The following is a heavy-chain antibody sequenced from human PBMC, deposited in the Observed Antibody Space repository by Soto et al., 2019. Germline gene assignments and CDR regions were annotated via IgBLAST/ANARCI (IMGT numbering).Heavy chain of an antibody. J-gene: IGHJ4*02. CDR2: IYYSGST. CDR3: ARPGYSSSWPDVYYFDY. Sequence: QLQLQESGPGLVKPSETLSLTCTVSGGSISSSSYYWGWIRQPPGKGLEWIGGIYYSGSTYYNPSLKSRVTISVDTSKNQFSLKLSSVTAADTAVYYCARPGYSSSWPDVYYFDYWGQGTLVTVSS. CDR1: GGSISSSSYY. V-gene: IGHV4-39*01. D-gene: IGHD6-13*01.